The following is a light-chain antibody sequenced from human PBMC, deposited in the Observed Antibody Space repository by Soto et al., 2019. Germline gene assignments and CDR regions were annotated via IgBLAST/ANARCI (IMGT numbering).Light chain of an antibody. CDR2: AKS. V-gene: IGKV3-20*01. Sequence: TVLTQSRATLSLSPGDRVTLSCRASQSVNSDYLAWYRQKPGQAPRVLIYAKSTRATGIPDRFYGSGSGTDFTLTIYSLEPEDFAVYYCQQYGNSPQTFGQGTKVDIK. J-gene: IGKJ1*01. CDR3: QQYGNSPQT. CDR1: QSVNSDY.